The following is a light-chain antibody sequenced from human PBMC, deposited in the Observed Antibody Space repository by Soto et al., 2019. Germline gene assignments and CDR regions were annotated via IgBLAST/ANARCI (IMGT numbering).Light chain of an antibody. J-gene: IGKJ1*01. Sequence: EIVLTQSPGTLSLSPGERVTLSCRASQSVSSNYLAWYQQKPGQAPRLLIYGASSRATGIPDRFSGSGSGTGFTLTISRLEPEDFAVFYCQQYGSSPGTLSQGTKVALK. CDR3: QQYGSSPGT. CDR1: QSVSSNY. CDR2: GAS. V-gene: IGKV3-20*01.